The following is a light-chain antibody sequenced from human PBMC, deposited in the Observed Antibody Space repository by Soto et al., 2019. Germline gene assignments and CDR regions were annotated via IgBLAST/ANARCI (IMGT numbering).Light chain of an antibody. CDR1: QGISNY. J-gene: IGKJ1*01. V-gene: IGKV1-17*03. CDR3: LQHNTYPRT. Sequence: DIQMTQSPSAMSASVGDTVTITCRASQGISNYLAWFQQKPGKVPKRLIYGASSLQSGVPSRFSGSGYGTEFTLRISSLQSEDFATYYCLQHNTYPRTFGQGTKVEIK. CDR2: GAS.